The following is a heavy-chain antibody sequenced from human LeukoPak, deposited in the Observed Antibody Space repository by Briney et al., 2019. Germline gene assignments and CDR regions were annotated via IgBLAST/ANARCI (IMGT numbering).Heavy chain of an antibody. CDR1: GFTFSNYA. V-gene: IGHV3-23*01. Sequence: GRSLRLSCTTSGFTFSNYAMSWVRQAPGKGLEWVSDISGSGGSADYADSVKGRFTVSRDNAKNSLYLQMNSLRAEDTAVYYCARARGSYPDYWGQGTLVTVSS. CDR2: ISGSGGSA. CDR3: ARARGSYPDY. J-gene: IGHJ4*02. D-gene: IGHD1-26*01.